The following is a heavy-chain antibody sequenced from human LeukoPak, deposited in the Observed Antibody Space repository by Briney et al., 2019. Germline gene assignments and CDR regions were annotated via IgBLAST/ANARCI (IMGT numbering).Heavy chain of an antibody. Sequence: GGSLRLSCAASGFIFRNYAMSWLRQAPGRGLEWVSTVHDRNYYADSVKGRFTISRDDSRSTLYLQMDNLRAEDTAVYYCAKDQTGDGYNSIWGQGTLVT. CDR1: GFIFRNYA. V-gene: IGHV3-23*01. CDR2: VHDRN. D-gene: IGHD5-24*01. CDR3: AKDQTGDGYNSI. J-gene: IGHJ4*02.